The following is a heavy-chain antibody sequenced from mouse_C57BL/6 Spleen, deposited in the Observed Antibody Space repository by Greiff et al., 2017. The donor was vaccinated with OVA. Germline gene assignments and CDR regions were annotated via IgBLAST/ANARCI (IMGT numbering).Heavy chain of an antibody. CDR2: ISSGGSYT. CDR3: ARRVYYNAMDY. J-gene: IGHJ4*01. CDR1: GFTFSSYG. D-gene: IGHD2-1*01. V-gene: IGHV5-6*02. Sequence: EVKLMESGGDLVKPGGSLKLSCAASGFTFSSYGMSWVRQTPDKRLEWVATISSGGSYTYYPDSVKGRFTISRDNAKNTLYLQMSSLKSEDTAMYYCARRVYYNAMDYWGQGTSVTVSS.